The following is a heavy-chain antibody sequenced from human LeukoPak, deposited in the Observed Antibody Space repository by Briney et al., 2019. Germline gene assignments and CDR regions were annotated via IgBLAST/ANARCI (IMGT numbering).Heavy chain of an antibody. CDR3: ARGGGLDV. V-gene: IGHV3-7*03. D-gene: IGHD3-16*01. CDR2: INHNGNVN. Sequence: GGSLRLSYAASGFTFSSYWMNWARQAPGKGLEWVASINHNGNVNYYVNSVKGRFTISRDNAKNSLYLQMSNLRAEDTAVYFCARGGGLDVWGQGATVTVSS. J-gene: IGHJ6*02. CDR1: GFTFSSYW.